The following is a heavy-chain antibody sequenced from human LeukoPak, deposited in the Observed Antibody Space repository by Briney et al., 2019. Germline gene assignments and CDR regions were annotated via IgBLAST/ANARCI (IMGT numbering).Heavy chain of an antibody. CDR1: GGSISSYY. V-gene: IGHV4-4*07. D-gene: IGHD1-26*01. CDR2: IYTSGST. Sequence: SETLSLTCTVSGGSISSYYWSWIRQPAGKGLEWIGRIYTSGSTNYNPSLKSRVTMSVDTSKNQFSLKLSSVTAADTAVYYCARERRPWYSGSYIGNFDYWGQRTLVTVSS. CDR3: ARERRPWYSGSYIGNFDY. J-gene: IGHJ4*02.